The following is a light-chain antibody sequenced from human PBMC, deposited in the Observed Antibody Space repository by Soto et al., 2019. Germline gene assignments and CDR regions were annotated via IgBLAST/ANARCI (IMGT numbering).Light chain of an antibody. J-gene: IGKJ1*01. V-gene: IGKV3-20*01. Sequence: EIVLTQSPGTLSLSPGERGALSCRASQSVTSRSLAWYQQKPGQAPRLLIYGASNRATGIPDRFSGSGSGTDFTLTISRLEPEDFAVYYCQQYGSSPWTFGQGTKVEIK. CDR3: QQYGSSPWT. CDR2: GAS. CDR1: QSVTSRS.